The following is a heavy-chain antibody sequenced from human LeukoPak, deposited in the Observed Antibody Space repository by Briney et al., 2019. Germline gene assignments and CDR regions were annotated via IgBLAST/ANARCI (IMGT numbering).Heavy chain of an antibody. J-gene: IGHJ4*02. CDR3: ARGWGSYFDY. V-gene: IGHV3-30-3*01. CDR2: ISYDGSNK. CDR1: GFTFSSYA. D-gene: IGHD7-27*01. Sequence: GRSLRLSCAASGFTFSSYAMHWVRQAPGKGLEWVAVISYDGSNKYYADSVKGRFTISRDNSKNTLYLQMNSLRAEDTAVYYCARGWGSYFDYWGQGTLVTVSS.